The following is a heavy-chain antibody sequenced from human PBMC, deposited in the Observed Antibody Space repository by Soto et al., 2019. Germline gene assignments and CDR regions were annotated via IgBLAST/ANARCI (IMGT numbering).Heavy chain of an antibody. D-gene: IGHD6-19*01. V-gene: IGHV1-46*01. Sequence: XSVKVSCNASGYTFTSYYMHWVRQAPGQGLEWMGIINPSGGSTSYAQKFQGRVTMTRDTSTSTVYMELSSLRSEDTAVYYCARDSVPKGIEVAGTSWFDPWGQGTLVTVSS. CDR1: GYTFTSYY. CDR3: ARDSVPKGIEVAGTSWFDP. CDR2: INPSGGST. J-gene: IGHJ5*02.